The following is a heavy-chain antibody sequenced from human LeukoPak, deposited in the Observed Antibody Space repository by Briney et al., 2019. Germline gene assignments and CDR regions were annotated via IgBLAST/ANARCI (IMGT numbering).Heavy chain of an antibody. J-gene: IGHJ6*03. V-gene: IGHV3-23*01. CDR3: ACTAYYYYYLDV. CDR1: GYTFSSHA. Sequence: GGSLRLSCAASGYTFSSHAMSWVHQAPGEGLEWVSAISGSGDNTYYADSVKGRFTISRDNSKNTLYLHMSSLRAEDTAVYYCACTAYYYYYLDVWGKGTTVNVSS. CDR2: ISGSGDNT. D-gene: IGHD5-18*01.